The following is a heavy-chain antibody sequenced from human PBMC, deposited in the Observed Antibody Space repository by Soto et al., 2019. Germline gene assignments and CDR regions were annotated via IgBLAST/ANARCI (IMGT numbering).Heavy chain of an antibody. V-gene: IGHV4-39*01. D-gene: IGHD2-2*01. Sequence: SETLSLTCTVSGGSISSSSYYWGWIRQPPGKGLEWIGSIYYSGSTYYNPSLKSRVTISVDTSKNQFSLKLSSVTAADTAVYYCASEQYQLLPFDYWGQGTLVTVSS. CDR1: GGSISSSSYY. J-gene: IGHJ4*02. CDR2: IYYSGST. CDR3: ASEQYQLLPFDY.